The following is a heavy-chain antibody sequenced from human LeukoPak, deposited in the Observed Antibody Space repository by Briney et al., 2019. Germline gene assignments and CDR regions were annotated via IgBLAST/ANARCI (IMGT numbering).Heavy chain of an antibody. Sequence: GGSLRLSCAASGFTFSNYGMHWARQAPGKGLEWVSFIRYDGSNKYYADSVKGRFTISRDNSKNTLYLHMNSLRAEDTAMYYCAKDGWDCSSGSCPPYYYYMDVWGKGTTVTVSS. J-gene: IGHJ6*03. D-gene: IGHD2-15*01. CDR2: IRYDGSNK. CDR1: GFTFSNYG. CDR3: AKDGWDCSSGSCPPYYYYMDV. V-gene: IGHV3-30*02.